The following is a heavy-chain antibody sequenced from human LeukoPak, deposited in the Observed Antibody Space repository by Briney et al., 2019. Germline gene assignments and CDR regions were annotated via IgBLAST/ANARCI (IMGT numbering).Heavy chain of an antibody. V-gene: IGHV4-34*01. CDR1: GGSFSGSY. CDR2: INHSGST. D-gene: IGHD3-3*01. Sequence: SETLSLTCAVYGGSFSGSYWNWIRQPPGKGLEWIGEINHSGSTTYNPSLKSRVTISVDTSKNQFSLKLSSVTAADTAVYYCARRELRFLEWSSYYFDYWGQGTLVTVSS. CDR3: ARRELRFLEWSSYYFDY. J-gene: IGHJ4*02.